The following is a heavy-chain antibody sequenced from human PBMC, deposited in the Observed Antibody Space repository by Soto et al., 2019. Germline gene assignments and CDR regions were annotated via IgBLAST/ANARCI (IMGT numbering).Heavy chain of an antibody. Sequence: PWESLKISCKGSGYSFTSYWIGWVRQMPGKGLEWMGIIYPGDSNTAYSPSFEGQVTMSVDKSISTAFLQWSTLKASDTATYYCARPADSYAYDFWGQGTPVTVSS. CDR2: IYPGDSNT. J-gene: IGHJ4*02. V-gene: IGHV5-51*01. D-gene: IGHD3-16*01. CDR1: GYSFTSYW. CDR3: ARPADSYAYDF.